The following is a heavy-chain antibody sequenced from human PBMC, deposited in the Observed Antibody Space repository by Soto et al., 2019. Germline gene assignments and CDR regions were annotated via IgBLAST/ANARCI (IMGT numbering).Heavy chain of an antibody. Sequence: PSETLSLTCTVSGGSFSDYYWSWIRQPPGKGLEWIGYVYYSGGTNYNPSLKSRVTISVDTSKNQFSLKLSSVTAADTALYYCARWNSNYGDKSGYYGMDVWGQGTTVTVSS. V-gene: IGHV4-59*01. J-gene: IGHJ6*02. CDR3: ARWNSNYGDKSGYYGMDV. CDR2: VYYSGGT. D-gene: IGHD4-17*01. CDR1: GGSFSDYY.